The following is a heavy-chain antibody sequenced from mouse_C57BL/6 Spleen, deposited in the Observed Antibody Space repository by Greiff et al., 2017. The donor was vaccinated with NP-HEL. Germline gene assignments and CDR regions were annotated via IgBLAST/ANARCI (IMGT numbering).Heavy chain of an antibody. V-gene: IGHV1-9*01. CDR1: GYTFTGYW. Sequence: VQLQQSGAELMKPGASVKLSCKASGYTFTGYWIEWVKQRPGHGLEWIGEILPGSGSTNYNEKFKGKATFTADTSSNTAYMQLSSLTTEDTAIYYCARFYYGSRVRDYYAMDYWGQGTSVTVSS. CDR2: ILPGSGST. J-gene: IGHJ4*01. CDR3: ARFYYGSRVRDYYAMDY. D-gene: IGHD1-1*01.